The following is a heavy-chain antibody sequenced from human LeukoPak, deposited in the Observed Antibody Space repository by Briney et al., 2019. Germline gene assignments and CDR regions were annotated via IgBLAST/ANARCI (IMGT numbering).Heavy chain of an antibody. V-gene: IGHV1-18*01. CDR2: ISAYNGYT. D-gene: IGHD5-12*01. CDR3: ARKVRRYSGYDYGDY. Sequence: ASVKVSCKASGYTFTSYGISWVRQAPGQGLEWTGWISAYNGYTNYAQKLQGRVTMTTDTSTSTAYMELRSLRSDETAVYYCARKVRRYSGYDYGDYWGQGTLVTVSS. CDR1: GYTFTSYG. J-gene: IGHJ4*02.